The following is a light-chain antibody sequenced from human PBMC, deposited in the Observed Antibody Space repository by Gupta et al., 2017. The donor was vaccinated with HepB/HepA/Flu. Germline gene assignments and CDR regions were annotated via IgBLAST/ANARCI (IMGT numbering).Light chain of an antibody. J-gene: IGLJ3*02. CDR2: GKN. V-gene: IGLV3-19*01. Sequence: SSELTQDPAVSVALGQTVRITCHGDSLRSYYASWYQQKPGQAPVLVIYGKNNRPSGIPDRFSGSSSGNTASLTNTGAQAEDEADYYCNSRDSSGNHWVFGGGTKLTVL. CDR1: SLRSYY. CDR3: NSRDSSGNHWV.